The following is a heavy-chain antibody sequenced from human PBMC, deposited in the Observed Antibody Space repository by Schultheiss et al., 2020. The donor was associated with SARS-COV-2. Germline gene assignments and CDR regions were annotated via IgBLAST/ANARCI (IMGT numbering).Heavy chain of an antibody. J-gene: IGHJ4*02. Sequence: GGSLRLSCAASGFTFPDAWMSWVRQAPGKGLEWVSVIYSGGSTYYADSVKGRFTISRDNSKNSLYLQMNSLRAEDTAVYYCARIPGVYDFWSGYFVWGQGTLVTVSS. CDR2: IYSGGST. CDR1: GFTFPDAW. V-gene: IGHV3-66*01. CDR3: ARIPGVYDFWSGYFV. D-gene: IGHD3-3*01.